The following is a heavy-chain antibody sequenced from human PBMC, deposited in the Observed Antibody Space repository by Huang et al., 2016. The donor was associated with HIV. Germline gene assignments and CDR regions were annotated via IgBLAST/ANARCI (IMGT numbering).Heavy chain of an antibody. J-gene: IGHJ6*03. Sequence: QVQLVESGGGVVQPGRSLRLSCAASGFTFSNYAMHWVRQAPGKGLEWVAVISYDGRNKYYTDSVKGRFTISRDNSKNALYLQMNSLRAEDTAVYYCARRAVAGIYYYYYMDVWGKGTTVTVSS. CDR2: ISYDGRNK. V-gene: IGHV3-30*04. CDR1: GFTFSNYA. CDR3: ARRAVAGIYYYYYMDV. D-gene: IGHD6-19*01.